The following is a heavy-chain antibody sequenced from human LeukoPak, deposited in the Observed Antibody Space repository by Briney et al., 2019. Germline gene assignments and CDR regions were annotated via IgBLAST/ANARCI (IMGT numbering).Heavy chain of an antibody. Sequence: PGGSLRLSCAASGFTFSSYGMHWVRQAPGKGLEWVAFIRYDGSNKYYADSVKGRFTISRDNSKNTLYLQMNSLRAEDTAVYYCAKGEKQLAPERVDYWGQGTLVTVSS. CDR1: GFTFSSYG. CDR3: AKGEKQLAPERVDY. V-gene: IGHV3-30*02. J-gene: IGHJ4*02. CDR2: IRYDGSNK. D-gene: IGHD6-6*01.